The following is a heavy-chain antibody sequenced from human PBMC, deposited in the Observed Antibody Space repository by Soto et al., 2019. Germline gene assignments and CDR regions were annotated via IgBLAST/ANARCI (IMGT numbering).Heavy chain of an antibody. CDR2: ISAYNGNT. V-gene: IGHV1-18*01. J-gene: IGHJ6*02. CDR3: AMVDNYVTPAPQDV. D-gene: IGHD4-4*01. Sequence: ASVKVSCKASGYTFTSYGISWVRQAPGQGLEWMGWISAYNGNTNYAKKLQGRVTMTTDTSTSTAYMELGSLTSDDTAVYYCAMVDNYVTPAPQDVWGQGTTVTVSS. CDR1: GYTFTSYG.